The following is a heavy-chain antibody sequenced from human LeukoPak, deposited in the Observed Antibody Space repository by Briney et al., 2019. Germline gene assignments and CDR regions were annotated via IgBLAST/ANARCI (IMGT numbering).Heavy chain of an antibody. Sequence: GASVKVSCKASGGTFSSYAISWVRQAPGQGLEWMGGIIPIFGTANYAQKFQGRVTITADKSTSTAYMELSSLRSEDTAVYYCARDPPLDSSGYYPYYYYYYGMDVWGQGTTVTVSS. V-gene: IGHV1-69*06. D-gene: IGHD3-22*01. CDR2: IIPIFGTA. CDR1: GGTFSSYA. CDR3: ARDPPLDSSGYYPYYYYYYGMDV. J-gene: IGHJ6*02.